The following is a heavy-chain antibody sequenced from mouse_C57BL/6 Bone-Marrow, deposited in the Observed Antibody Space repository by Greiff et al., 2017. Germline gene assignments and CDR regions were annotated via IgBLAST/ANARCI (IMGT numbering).Heavy chain of an antibody. Sequence: QVQLKQSGAELARPGASVKLSCKASGYTFTSYGISWVKQRTGQGLEWIGEIYPRSGNTYYNEKFKGKATLTADKSSSTAYMELRSLTSDDSAVYFFARAGGWGQGTTLTVSS. CDR2: IYPRSGNT. V-gene: IGHV1-81*01. CDR3: ARAGG. CDR1: GYTFTSYG. J-gene: IGHJ2*01.